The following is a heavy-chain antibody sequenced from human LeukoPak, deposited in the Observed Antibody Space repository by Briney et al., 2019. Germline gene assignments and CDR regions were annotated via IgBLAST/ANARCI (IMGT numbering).Heavy chain of an antibody. CDR1: GGSISSGGYS. D-gene: IGHD6-6*01. J-gene: IGHJ4*02. CDR2: IYHSGST. Sequence: SQTLSLTCAVSGGSISSGGYSWSWIRQPPGKGLEWIGYIYHSGSTYYNPSLKSRVTISVDRSKNQFSLKLSSVTAADTAVYYCASRPYNSSPFDYWGQGTLVTVSS. V-gene: IGHV4-30-2*01. CDR3: ASRPYNSSPFDY.